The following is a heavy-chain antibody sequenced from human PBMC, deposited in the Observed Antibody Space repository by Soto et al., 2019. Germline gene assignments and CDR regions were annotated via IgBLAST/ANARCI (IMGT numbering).Heavy chain of an antibody. CDR1: GFTFSSYG. V-gene: IGHV3-33*01. CDR3: AREGGYYGMEV. J-gene: IGHJ6*02. CDR2: IWYDGSNK. Sequence: QVQLVESGGGVVQPGRSLRLSCAASGFTFSSYGMHWVRQAPGKGLEWVAVIWYDGSNKYYADSVKGRFTISRDNSKNTLYLQINSLRAEDTDVYDCAREGGYYGMEVLGQGTTVTVFS. D-gene: IGHD3-16*01.